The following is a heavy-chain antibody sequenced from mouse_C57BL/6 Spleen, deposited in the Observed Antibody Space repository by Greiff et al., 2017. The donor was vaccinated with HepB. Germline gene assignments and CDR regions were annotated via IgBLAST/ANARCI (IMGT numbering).Heavy chain of an antibody. V-gene: IGHV1-22*01. CDR1: GYTFTDYN. D-gene: IGHD1-1*01. CDR3: ARNYGNYYAMDY. J-gene: IGHJ4*01. Sequence: VQLKQSGPELVKPGASVKMSCKASGYTFTDYNMHWVKQSHGKSLEWIGYINPNNGGTSYNQKFKGKATLTADKSSSTAYMELRSLTSEDSAVYFCARNYGNYYAMDYWGQGTSVTVSS. CDR2: INPNNGGT.